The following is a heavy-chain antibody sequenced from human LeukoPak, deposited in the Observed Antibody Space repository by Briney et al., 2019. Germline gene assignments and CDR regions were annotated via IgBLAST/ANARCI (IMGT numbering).Heavy chain of an antibody. J-gene: IGHJ3*02. CDR2: IIPSFGTA. CDR3: ARDHTDCGGDCYRAFDI. Sequence: SLKVSCKASGGTFSSYAISWVRQAPGQGLEWMGGIIPSFGTANYAQKFQGRVTITADESTSTAYMELRSLRSEDTAVYYCARDHTDCGGDCYRAFDIWGQGTMVTVSS. CDR1: GGTFSSYA. V-gene: IGHV1-69*13. D-gene: IGHD2-21*02.